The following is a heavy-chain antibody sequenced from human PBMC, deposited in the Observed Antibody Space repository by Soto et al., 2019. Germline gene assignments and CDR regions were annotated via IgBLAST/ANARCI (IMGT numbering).Heavy chain of an antibody. CDR1: GFTFSSYA. J-gene: IGHJ6*02. CDR2: ISYGGSNK. V-gene: IGHV3-30-3*01. CDR3: ARDTLYDILTGYYDDGMDV. D-gene: IGHD3-9*01. Sequence: PGGSLRLSCAASGFTFSSYAMHWVRQAPGKGLEWVAVISYGGSNKYYADSVKGRFTISRDNSKNTLYLQMNSLRAEDTAVYYCARDTLYDILTGYYDDGMDVWGQGTTVTVSS.